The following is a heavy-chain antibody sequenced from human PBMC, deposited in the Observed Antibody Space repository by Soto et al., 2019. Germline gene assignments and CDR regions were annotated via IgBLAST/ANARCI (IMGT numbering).Heavy chain of an antibody. CDR3: ARASSGWYGGTDAFDI. CDR1: GGSVSSGSYY. CDR2: IYYSGST. V-gene: IGHV4-61*01. D-gene: IGHD6-19*01. Sequence: SETLSLTCTVSGGSVSSGSYYWSWIRQPPGKGLEWIGYIYYSGSTNYNPSLKSRVTISVDTSKNQFSLKLSSVTAADTAVYYCARASSGWYGGTDAFDIWGQGTMVTVSS. J-gene: IGHJ3*02.